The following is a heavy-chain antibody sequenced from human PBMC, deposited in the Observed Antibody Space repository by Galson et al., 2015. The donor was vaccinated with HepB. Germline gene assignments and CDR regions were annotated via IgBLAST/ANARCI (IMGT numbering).Heavy chain of an antibody. Sequence: SLRLSCAASGFTFSTYAMSWVRQAPGKGLEWVSTITGYGAGTNYADSVKDRFAISRDNSKDTLYLHMNSLRAEDTAVYYCAKGVKTTGGIIDYWGQGTLVTVSS. D-gene: IGHD1/OR15-1a*01. J-gene: IGHJ4*02. CDR1: GFTFSTYA. CDR2: ITGYGAGT. V-gene: IGHV3-23*01. CDR3: AKGVKTTGGIIDY.